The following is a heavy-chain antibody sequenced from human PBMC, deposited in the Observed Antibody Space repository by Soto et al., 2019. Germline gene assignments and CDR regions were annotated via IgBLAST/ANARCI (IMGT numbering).Heavy chain of an antibody. CDR1: GYTFTSYG. CDR3: ARDIVVVPAAMDVGVSSP. V-gene: IGHV1-18*01. J-gene: IGHJ5*02. Sequence: EASVKVSCKASGYTFTSYGISWVRQAPGQGLEWMGWISAYNGNTNYAQKLQGRVTMTTDTSTSTAYMELRSLRSDDTAVYYCARDIVVVPAAMDVGVSSPWGQGTLVTVSS. D-gene: IGHD2-2*01. CDR2: ISAYNGNT.